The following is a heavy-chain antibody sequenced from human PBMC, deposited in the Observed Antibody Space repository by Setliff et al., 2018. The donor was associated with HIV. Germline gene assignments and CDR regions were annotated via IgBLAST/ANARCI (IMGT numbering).Heavy chain of an antibody. Sequence: PSETLSLTCTVSGGSINTYWSWIRQPPGKGLEWIGYIKYSGNTNYNPSLKSRATISVDTSKNQFSLKVTSVTAADTAVYYCARGAGDRGDAFDVWGQGTMVTVSS. V-gene: IGHV4-59*08. CDR3: ARGAGDRGDAFDV. J-gene: IGHJ3*01. D-gene: IGHD7-27*01. CDR2: IKYSGNT. CDR1: GGSINTY.